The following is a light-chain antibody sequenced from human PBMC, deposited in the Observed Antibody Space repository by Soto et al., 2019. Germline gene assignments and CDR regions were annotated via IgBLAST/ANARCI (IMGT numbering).Light chain of an antibody. Sequence: QSALTQPASVSGSPGQSITISCTGTLSDVGGYNYVSWYQQHPGKAPKLMIYEVSNRPSGVSNRFSGSKSGNTASLTISGLQAEDEADYYCSSYTSGSTFYVFGTGTKLTVL. CDR1: LSDVGGYNY. CDR3: SSYTSGSTFYV. CDR2: EVS. V-gene: IGLV2-14*01. J-gene: IGLJ1*01.